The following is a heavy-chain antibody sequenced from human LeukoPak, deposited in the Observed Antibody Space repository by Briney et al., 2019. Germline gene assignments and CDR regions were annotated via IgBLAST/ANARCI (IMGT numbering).Heavy chain of an antibody. CDR1: GFTFSSYA. CDR3: AKARLRYFDWVLDY. D-gene: IGHD3-9*01. Sequence: GGSPRLSCAASGFTFSSYAMSWVRQAPGKGLEWVSAISGSGGSTYYADSVKGRFTISRDNSKNTLYLQMNSLRAEDTAVYYCAKARLRYFDWVLDYWGQGTLVTVSS. J-gene: IGHJ4*02. CDR2: ISGSGGST. V-gene: IGHV3-23*01.